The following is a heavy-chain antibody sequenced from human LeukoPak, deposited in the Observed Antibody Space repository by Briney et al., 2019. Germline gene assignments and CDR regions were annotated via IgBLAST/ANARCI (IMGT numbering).Heavy chain of an antibody. CDR2: VYYSGST. CDR3: ARDASYSSSWFFDY. D-gene: IGHD6-13*01. V-gene: IGHV4-31*03. J-gene: IGHJ4*02. CDR1: GGSISSGGYY. Sequence: PSQILSLTCTVSGGSISSGGYYWSWIRQHPGKGLEWIGYVYYSGSTYYNPSLKSRVTISVDTSKNQFSLKLSSVTAADTAVYYCARDASYSSSWFFDYWGQGTLVTVSS.